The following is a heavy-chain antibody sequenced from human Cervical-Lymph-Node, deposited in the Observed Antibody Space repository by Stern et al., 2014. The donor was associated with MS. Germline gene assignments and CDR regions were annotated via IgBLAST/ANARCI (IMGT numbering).Heavy chain of an antibody. CDR1: GGTFSSYT. Sequence: QVQLVQSGAEVKKPGSSVKVSCKASGGTFSSYTISWVRQAPGQGLEWMGRIIPILGIANYAQKFQGRVTITADKSTSTAYMELSSLRSEDTAVYYCARSRITIFGVASAAVDYWGQGTLVTVSS. J-gene: IGHJ4*02. V-gene: IGHV1-69*02. CDR3: ARSRITIFGVASAAVDY. D-gene: IGHD3-3*01. CDR2: IIPILGIA.